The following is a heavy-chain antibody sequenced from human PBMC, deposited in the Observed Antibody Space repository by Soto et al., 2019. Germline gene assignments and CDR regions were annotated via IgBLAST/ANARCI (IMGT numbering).Heavy chain of an antibody. V-gene: IGHV3-23*01. CDR3: ATSSGWYGDNWFDH. CDR2: ISGSGGST. CDR1: GFTFSSYA. J-gene: IGHJ5*02. Sequence: GGSLRLSCAASGFTFSSYAMSWVRQAPGKGLEWVSAISGSGGSTYYADSVKGRFTIPRDNSKNTLYLQMNSLRAGDTAVYYCATSSGWYGDNWFDHWGQGTLVTVSS. D-gene: IGHD6-19*01.